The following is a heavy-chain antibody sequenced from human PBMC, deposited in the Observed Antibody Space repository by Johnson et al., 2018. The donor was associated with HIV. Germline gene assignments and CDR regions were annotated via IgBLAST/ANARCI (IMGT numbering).Heavy chain of an antibody. CDR3: AKAKTVARIAIFFDI. CDR2: ISWNSGSI. Sequence: EVQLVESGGGVVRPGGSLRLSCAASGFSFNDYGMSWVRQAPGMGLEWVSGISWNSGSIGYADSVKGRFTISRDNSKSTLYLQMNSLRAEETAVYYCAKAKTVARIAIFFDIWGQGTMVTVSS. D-gene: IGHD3-3*01. J-gene: IGHJ3*02. CDR1: GFSFNDYG. V-gene: IGHV3-20*04.